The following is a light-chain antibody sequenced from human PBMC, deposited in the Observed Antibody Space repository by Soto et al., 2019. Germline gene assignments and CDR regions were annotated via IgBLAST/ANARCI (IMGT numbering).Light chain of an antibody. J-gene: IGKJ5*01. CDR2: AAS. V-gene: IGKV1-8*01. Sequence: AIRMTQSPSSLSASTGARVTITCRASQGISSYLAWYQQKPGKAPKLLIYAASTLQSGVPSRFSGSGSGTDFTLTISCLQSEDFATYYCQQYYSYTITFGQGTRLEIK. CDR3: QQYYSYTIT. CDR1: QGISSY.